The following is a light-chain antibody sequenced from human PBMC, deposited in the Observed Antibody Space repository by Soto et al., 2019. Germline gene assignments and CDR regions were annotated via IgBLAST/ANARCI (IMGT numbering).Light chain of an antibody. CDR1: QSLLHSNGYNF. J-gene: IGKJ2*01. Sequence: DIVMTQSPLSLPVTPGEPASISCRSSQSLLHSNGYNFLDWYLQKPGQSPQLLIYLGSNRASGVPDRFSGSGSGTDFTLKISRVEAEDVGVYYCMQALQTHHTFGQGTKLEI. V-gene: IGKV2-28*01. CDR3: MQALQTHHT. CDR2: LGS.